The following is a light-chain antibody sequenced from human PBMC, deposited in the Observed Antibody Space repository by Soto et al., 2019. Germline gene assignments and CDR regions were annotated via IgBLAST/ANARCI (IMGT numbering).Light chain of an antibody. J-gene: IGLJ1*01. CDR2: DVT. Sequence: QSALTQPASVSGSPGQSITISCTGTSSDVGAYDYVSWYQQHPGKAPKLMIFDVTYRPSGVSDRFSGSKSDNTASLTISGLQAEDEADYYCLSYTTSITYVFGTGTKLTVL. V-gene: IGLV2-14*01. CDR1: SSDVGAYDY. CDR3: LSYTTSITYV.